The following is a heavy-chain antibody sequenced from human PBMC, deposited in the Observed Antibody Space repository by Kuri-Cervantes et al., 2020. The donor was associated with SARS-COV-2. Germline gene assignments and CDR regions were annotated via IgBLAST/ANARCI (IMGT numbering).Heavy chain of an antibody. CDR2: ISGGGGST. CDR3: AKDQTYYYDSSGLEADAFDI. J-gene: IGHJ3*02. CDR1: GFTFSSYA. D-gene: IGHD3-22*01. Sequence: GGSLRLSCAASGFTFSSYAMSWVRQAPGRGLEWVSAISGGGGSTYYADSVKGRFTISRDNSKNTLYLQMNSLRAEDTAVYYCAKDQTYYYDSSGLEADAFDIWGQGTMVTVSS. V-gene: IGHV3-23*01.